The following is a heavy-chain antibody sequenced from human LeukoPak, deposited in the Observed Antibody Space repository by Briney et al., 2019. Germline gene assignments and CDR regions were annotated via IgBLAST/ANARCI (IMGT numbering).Heavy chain of an antibody. V-gene: IGHV3-48*04. CDR1: GFTFSNYS. Sequence: GGSLRLSCAGSGFTFSNYSINWVRQAPGKGLEWVSYISSSGSTIYYADSVKGRFTISRDNAKNSLYLQMNSLRAEDTAVYYCARDPPSIAVAGNYWYFDLWGRGTLVTVSS. CDR3: ARDPPSIAVAGNYWYFDL. J-gene: IGHJ2*01. D-gene: IGHD6-19*01. CDR2: ISSSGSTI.